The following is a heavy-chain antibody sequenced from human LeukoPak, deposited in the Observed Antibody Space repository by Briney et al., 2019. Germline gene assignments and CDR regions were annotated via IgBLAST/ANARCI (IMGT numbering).Heavy chain of an antibody. D-gene: IGHD6-19*01. CDR2: QRAYSGNT. Sequence: ASVKVSCKACGYNFEILVISWVRQAPGQGLEWMGWQRAYSGNTNYAQKLQGRVTMTTDTSTSTAYMELRSLRSDDTAENYCARAVVYSSGWFYYYYYGMDVWGQGTTVTVSS. CDR1: GYNFEILV. V-gene: IGHV1-18*01. J-gene: IGHJ6*02. CDR3: ARAVVYSSGWFYYYYYGMDV.